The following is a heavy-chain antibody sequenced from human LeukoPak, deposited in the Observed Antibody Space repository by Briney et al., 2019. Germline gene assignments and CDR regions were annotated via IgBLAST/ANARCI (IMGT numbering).Heavy chain of an antibody. J-gene: IGHJ4*02. CDR3: ARDNGWSADF. V-gene: IGHV3-48*01. D-gene: IGHD2-15*01. CDR2: IDRSGTMI. Sequence: GGSLRLSCVVSGFTLSLYNMDWVRQAPGRGPEWVSFIDRSGTMIFYADSVKGRFTISRDNAKNTLYLQLNSLRVEDTALYYCARDNGWSADFWGQGTLVTVSS. CDR1: GFTLSLYN.